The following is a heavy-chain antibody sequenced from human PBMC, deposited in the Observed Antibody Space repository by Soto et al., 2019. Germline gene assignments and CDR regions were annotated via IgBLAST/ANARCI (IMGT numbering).Heavy chain of an antibody. CDR2: ISWNSGSI. Sequence: PGGSLRLSCAASGCTFDDYAMHWVRQAPGKGLEWVSGISWNSGSIGYADSVKGRFTISRDNAKNSLYLQMNSLRAEDTALYYCAKDMGPPRYYYYYLDFWGKGTTVTVSS. D-gene: IGHD3-16*01. CDR1: GCTFDDYA. J-gene: IGHJ6*03. V-gene: IGHV3-9*01. CDR3: AKDMGPPRYYYYYLDF.